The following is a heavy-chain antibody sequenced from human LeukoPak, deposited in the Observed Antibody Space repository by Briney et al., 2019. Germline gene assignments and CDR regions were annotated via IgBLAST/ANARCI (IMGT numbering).Heavy chain of an antibody. V-gene: IGHV3-7*01. Sequence: PGGSLRLSCVGSGFIFSDSWMTWVRQVPGKGLEWVANIRRDGSVKNYVDSVRGRFTVSRDNAKHSLYLQINALTAQATALYYFARDLSPSMSGSVWYDAFDIWGQGTMVTVSS. CDR1: GFIFSDSW. CDR2: IRRDGSVK. J-gene: IGHJ3*02. CDR3: ARDLSPSMSGSVWYDAFDI. D-gene: IGHD6-19*01.